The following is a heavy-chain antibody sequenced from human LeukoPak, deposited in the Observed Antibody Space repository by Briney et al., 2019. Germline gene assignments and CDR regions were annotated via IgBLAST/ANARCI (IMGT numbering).Heavy chain of an antibody. D-gene: IGHD3-22*01. CDR2: INPNSGGT. J-gene: IGHJ3*02. CDR3: ARDGHRRYHYDSSGREDAFDM. Sequence: ASVKVSCKASGGTFSNNAISWVRQAPGQGLEWMGWINPNSGGTNYAQKLQGRVTMTTDTSTSTAYMEVRSLRSDDTAVYYCARDGHRRYHYDSSGREDAFDMWGQGTMVTVSS. V-gene: IGHV1-18*01. CDR1: GGTFSNNA.